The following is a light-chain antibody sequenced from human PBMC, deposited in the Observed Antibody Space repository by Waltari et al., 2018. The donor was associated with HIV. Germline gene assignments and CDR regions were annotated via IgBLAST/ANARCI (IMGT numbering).Light chain of an antibody. V-gene: IGKV4-1*01. CDR2: WAS. J-gene: IGKJ1*01. Sequence: DIVMIQSPDSLAVSLGERATINCKSSQSVLYSSNNKNYLAWYQQKPGQPPKLLIYWASTRESGVPDRFSGSGSGTDFTLTINSLRAEDAAVYYCQQYYNSPQTFGQGTKVEI. CDR1: QSVLYSSNNKNY. CDR3: QQYYNSPQT.